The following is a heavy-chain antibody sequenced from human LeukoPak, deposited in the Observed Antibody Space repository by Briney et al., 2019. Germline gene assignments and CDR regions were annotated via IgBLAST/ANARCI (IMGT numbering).Heavy chain of an antibody. J-gene: IGHJ6*03. CDR2: IRYDGSNK. CDR3: AKDLISGWFAYYMDV. CDR1: GFTFSSYG. D-gene: IGHD6-19*01. V-gene: IGHV3-30*02. Sequence: RGSLRLSCAASGFTFSSYGMHWVRQAPGKGLEWVAFIRYDGSNKYYADSVKGRFTISRDNSKNTLYLQMNSLRAEDTAVYYCAKDLISGWFAYYMDVWGKGTTVTVSS.